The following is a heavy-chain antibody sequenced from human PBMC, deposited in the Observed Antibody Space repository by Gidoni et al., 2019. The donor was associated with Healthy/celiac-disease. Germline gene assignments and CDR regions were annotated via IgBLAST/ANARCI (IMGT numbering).Heavy chain of an antibody. CDR1: GFPFSNPW. CDR2: IKSKTDGGTT. J-gene: IGHJ4*02. Sequence: EVQLVESGGGLVKPGGSLILSCAASGFPFSNPWMSWVRQAPGKGLEWVGRIKSKTDGGTTDYAAPVKGRFTISRDDSKNTLYLQMNSLKTEDTAVYYCTTDPYSGSYYGADFDYWGQGTLVTVSS. D-gene: IGHD1-26*01. CDR3: TTDPYSGSYYGADFDY. V-gene: IGHV3-15*01.